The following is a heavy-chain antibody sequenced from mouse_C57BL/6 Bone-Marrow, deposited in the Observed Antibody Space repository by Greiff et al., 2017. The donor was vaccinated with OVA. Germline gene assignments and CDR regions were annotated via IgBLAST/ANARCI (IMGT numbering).Heavy chain of an antibody. Sequence: QVQLQQPGAELVPPGASVKMSCKASGYTFTSYWITWVQPRPGQGLEWIGNIYPGSGSTKSNEKFQSKAKLTVDTSSSTAYMQLSSLTAEDSAVYYCARSRDYDGGWFADWGQGTLVTVSA. CDR3: ARSRDYDGGWFAD. V-gene: IGHV1-55*01. CDR1: GYTFTSYW. J-gene: IGHJ3*01. D-gene: IGHD2-4*01. CDR2: IYPGSGST.